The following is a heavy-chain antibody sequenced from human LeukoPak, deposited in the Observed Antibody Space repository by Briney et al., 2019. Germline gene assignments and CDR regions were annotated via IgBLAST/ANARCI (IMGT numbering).Heavy chain of an antibody. Sequence: GGSLRLSCAASGFTFSSYWMSWVRQAPGKGLEWVANIKQDGSEKYYVDSVKGRFTISRDNAKNSLYLQMNSLRAEDTAVYYCARGRYCSSTSCYSHMDVWGKGTTVTVSS. CDR1: GFTFSSYW. D-gene: IGHD2-2*01. J-gene: IGHJ6*03. CDR2: IKQDGSEK. V-gene: IGHV3-7*03. CDR3: ARGRYCSSTSCYSHMDV.